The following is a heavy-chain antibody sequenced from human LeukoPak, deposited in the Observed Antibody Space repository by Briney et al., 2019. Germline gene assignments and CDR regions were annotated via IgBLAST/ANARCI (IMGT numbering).Heavy chain of an antibody. V-gene: IGHV3-74*01. J-gene: IGHJ4*02. D-gene: IGHD5-24*01. Sequence: GGSLRLSCAASGFTFSSYWMHWVRQAPGKGLVWVSHINSDGSSTSYADSVKGRFTISRDNAKNTLYLQMNSLRAEDTAVYYCAREGWLQRELNFDYWGQGTLVTVSS. CDR2: INSDGSST. CDR1: GFTFSSYW. CDR3: AREGWLQRELNFDY.